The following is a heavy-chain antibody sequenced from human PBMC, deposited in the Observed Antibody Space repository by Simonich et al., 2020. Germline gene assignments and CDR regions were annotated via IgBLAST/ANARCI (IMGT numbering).Heavy chain of an antibody. CDR2: ISYDGSNK. J-gene: IGHJ3*02. V-gene: IGHV3-30*07. CDR3: AREGAGNDAFDI. Sequence: QVQLVESGGGVVQPGRSLRLSCAASGFTFSSCDLHWVRQAPGKGLEGGYVISYDGSNKDYADSVKGRLTISRDNSKNTLYLQMNSLRAEDTAVYYCAREGAGNDAFDIWGQGTMVTVSS. D-gene: IGHD1-26*01. CDR1: GFTFSSCD.